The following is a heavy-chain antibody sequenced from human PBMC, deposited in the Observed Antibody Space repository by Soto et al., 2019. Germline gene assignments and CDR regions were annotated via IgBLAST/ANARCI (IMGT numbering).Heavy chain of an antibody. Sequence: SETLSLTCAVYGGSFSGYYWTWIRQPPGTGLEWIGEINHSGSTNYNPSLKSRVTISVDTSKNQFSLKLSSVTAADTAVYYCARGDSSGYSEGGFDIWGQGTMVTV. D-gene: IGHD3-22*01. CDR2: INHSGST. J-gene: IGHJ3*02. V-gene: IGHV4-34*01. CDR1: GGSFSGYY. CDR3: ARGDSSGYSEGGFDI.